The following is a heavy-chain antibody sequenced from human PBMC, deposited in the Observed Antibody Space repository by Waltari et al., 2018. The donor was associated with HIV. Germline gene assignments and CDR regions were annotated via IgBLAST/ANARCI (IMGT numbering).Heavy chain of an antibody. D-gene: IGHD4-17*01. CDR2: INPANGNT. CDR3: AKSVDYFAIDY. Sequence: QVQLVQSGAEVKKPGASLTLSCKASGYTFTSSGIHWVRQAPGQSLEWLGWINPANGNTYYSQNFQGRVTISRDTSANTAFMELRSLRSEDTAVYYCAKSVDYFAIDYWGHGTLVTVSS. V-gene: IGHV1-3*01. J-gene: IGHJ4*01. CDR1: GYTFTSSG.